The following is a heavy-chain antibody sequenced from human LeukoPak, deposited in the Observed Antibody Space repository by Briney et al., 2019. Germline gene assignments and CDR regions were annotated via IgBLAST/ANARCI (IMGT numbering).Heavy chain of an antibody. V-gene: IGHV4-61*01. CDR2: IYYSGST. J-gene: IGHJ4*02. CDR3: ARVPISTTARGYFDY. D-gene: IGHD4-17*01. Sequence: SETLSLTCTVSAGPVSSGSYYWSWIRQPPGKGLEWIGYIYYSGSTTYNPSLKSRVTMSVDTSKNKFSLKLNSLTAADTAVYYCARVPISTTARGYFDYWGQGTLVTVSS. CDR1: AGPVSSGSYY.